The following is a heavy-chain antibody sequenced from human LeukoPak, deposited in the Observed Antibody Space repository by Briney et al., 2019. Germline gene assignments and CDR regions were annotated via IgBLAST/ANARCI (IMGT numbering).Heavy chain of an antibody. J-gene: IGHJ3*02. V-gene: IGHV1-69*04. Sequence: SVKVSCKASGGTFSSYAISWVRQAPGQGLEWMGRIIPILGIANYAQKFQGRVTITADRSTSTAYMDLSSLRSDDTAIYYCARAEEETSEVRAGGEAFDIWGQGTVVTVSS. CDR1: GGTFSSYA. CDR2: IIPILGIA. D-gene: IGHD1-14*01. CDR3: ARAEEETSEVRAGGEAFDI.